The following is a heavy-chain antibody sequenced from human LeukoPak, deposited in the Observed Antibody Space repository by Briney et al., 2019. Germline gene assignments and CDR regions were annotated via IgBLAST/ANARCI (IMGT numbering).Heavy chain of an antibody. CDR1: GFTFSSYA. J-gene: IGHJ5*02. Sequence: PGGSLRLSCAASGFTFSSYAMSWVRQAPGKGLEWVSAISGSGGSTYYADSVKGGFTISRDNSKNRLYLQMNSVRAEETAVYYRAKLGIVVVVAATTWFDPWGQGTLVTVSS. CDR2: ISGSGGST. V-gene: IGHV3-23*01. CDR3: AKLGIVVVVAATTWFDP. D-gene: IGHD2-15*01.